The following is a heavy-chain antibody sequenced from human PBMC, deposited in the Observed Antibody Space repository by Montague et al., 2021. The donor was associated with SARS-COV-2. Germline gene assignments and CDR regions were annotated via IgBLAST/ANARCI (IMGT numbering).Heavy chain of an antibody. J-gene: IGHJ4*01. CDR2: IFDTGSK. D-gene: IGHD2-15*01. CDR1: GGSTSNYY. Sequence: SQTLSLTCSVSGGSTSNYYWTWIRQSPGKGLQWIGYIFDTGSKKFNPSLKTRVPMSLDAAKNHFSLRLSAVTAAETARYYCARAQNICFIANCVNYFDLWGLGALVTVSS. CDR3: ARAQNICFIANCVNYFDL. V-gene: IGHV4-59*01.